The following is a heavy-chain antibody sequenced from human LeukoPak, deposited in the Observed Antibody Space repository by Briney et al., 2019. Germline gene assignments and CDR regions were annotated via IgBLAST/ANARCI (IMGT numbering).Heavy chain of an antibody. CDR1: GYTFTSYD. D-gene: IGHD6-13*01. V-gene: IGHV1-8*01. CDR3: ARGRGGYSSIGGAGGNYNWFDP. Sequence: GASVTVSCKASGYTFTSYDINWVRQATGQGLEWMGWMNPNSGNTGYAQKFQGRVTMTRNTSISTAYMELSSLRSEDTAVYYCARGRGGYSSIGGAGGNYNWFDPWGQGTLVTVSS. CDR2: MNPNSGNT. J-gene: IGHJ5*02.